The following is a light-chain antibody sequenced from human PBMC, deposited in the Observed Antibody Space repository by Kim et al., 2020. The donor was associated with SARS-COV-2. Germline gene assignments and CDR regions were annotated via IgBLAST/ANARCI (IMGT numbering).Light chain of an antibody. CDR3: QQYNDWPLT. J-gene: IGKJ4*01. Sequence: VSPGETATLSCRSSQSIISNLAWYQQRPDQAPRLLIYAASARATGVPARFSGSGSGTEFVLSVSSLQSEDVALYYCQQYNDWPLTFGGGTKVDIK. CDR2: AAS. V-gene: IGKV3-15*01. CDR1: QSIISN.